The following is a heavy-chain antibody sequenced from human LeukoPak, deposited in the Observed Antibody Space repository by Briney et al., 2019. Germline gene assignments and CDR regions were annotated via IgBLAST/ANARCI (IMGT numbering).Heavy chain of an antibody. V-gene: IGHV3-33*01. J-gene: IGHJ4*02. CDR1: GFTFSSYG. CDR2: IWYDGSNK. CDR3: ARESSVPDY. Sequence: GRSLRLSCAASGFTFSSYGMHWVRQAPGKGLEWVAVIWYDGSNKYYADSVKGRFTISRDNSRNTLYLQMNSLRAEDTAVYYCARESSVPDYWGQGTLVTVSS. D-gene: IGHD6-6*01.